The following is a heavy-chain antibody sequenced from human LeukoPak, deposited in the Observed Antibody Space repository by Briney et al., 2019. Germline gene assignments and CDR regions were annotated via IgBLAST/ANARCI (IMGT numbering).Heavy chain of an antibody. Sequence: PSETLSLTCAVYGGSFSGFYWGWVRQPPGKGLEWIGGIYYSGSAYYNPSLKSRVTMSVDTSKRQFSLKLSSVTAADTAMYYCARHGNFFDFWGQGTLVTVSS. CDR2: IYYSGSA. J-gene: IGHJ4*02. CDR3: ARHGNFFDF. V-gene: IGHV4-34*01. D-gene: IGHD1-1*01. CDR1: GGSFSGFY.